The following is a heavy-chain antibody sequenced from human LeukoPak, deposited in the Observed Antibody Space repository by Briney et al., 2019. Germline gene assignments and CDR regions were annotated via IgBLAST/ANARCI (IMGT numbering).Heavy chain of an antibody. V-gene: IGHV4-4*02. D-gene: IGHD4-17*01. CDR1: GGSISSNNW. Sequence: SSETLSLTCAVSGGSISSNNWWGWVRQPPGKGLEWIGEIYHSGSPNYNPSLKSRVTISVDTSKDQFSLKLSSVTAADTAVYYCARFLRVFFDYWGQGTLVTVSS. J-gene: IGHJ4*02. CDR2: IYHSGSP. CDR3: ARFLRVFFDY.